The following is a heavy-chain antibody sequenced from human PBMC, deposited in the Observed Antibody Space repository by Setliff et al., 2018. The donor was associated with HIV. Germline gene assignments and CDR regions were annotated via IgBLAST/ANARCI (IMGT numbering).Heavy chain of an antibody. D-gene: IGHD4-4*01. CDR3: ARGAVSVDF. J-gene: IGHJ4*02. V-gene: IGHV5-51*01. CDR1: GYSFTNYW. Sequence: GESLKISCKGSGYSFTNYWIDWVRQMPGKGLEWMGIIYPGDSDTTYSPSFQGQVSISADKSISTAYLQWSSLKASDTAIYFCARGAVSVDFWGQGTLVTVSS. CDR2: IYPGDSDT.